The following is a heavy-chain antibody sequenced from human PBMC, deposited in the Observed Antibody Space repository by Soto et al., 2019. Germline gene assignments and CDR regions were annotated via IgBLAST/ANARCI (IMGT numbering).Heavy chain of an antibody. J-gene: IGHJ3*02. CDR3: ARETVRGKDSEAFDI. D-gene: IGHD2-21*01. Sequence: SETLSLTCTVSGGSINTGGCYWSWIRRHPGTGLEWIGHIYYAGSTNYNPPLESRLTVSLDTSKNQFSLKLMSVTAADTAVYYCARETVRGKDSEAFDIWGQGTMVTVSS. CDR2: IYYAGST. CDR1: GGSINTGGCY. V-gene: IGHV4-31*03.